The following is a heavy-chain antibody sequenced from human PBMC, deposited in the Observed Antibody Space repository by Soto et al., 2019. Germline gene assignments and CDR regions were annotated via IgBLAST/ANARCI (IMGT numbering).Heavy chain of an antibody. CDR1: GGSIRSTNW. V-gene: IGHV4-4*02. CDR3: VHQQLVPYNYYGMDV. D-gene: IGHD6-13*01. J-gene: IGHJ6*02. CDR2: IFHSGGT. Sequence: QVQLQESGPGLVKPSGTLSLTCVVSGGSIRSTNWWSWVRQPPGQGLEWIGEIFHSGGTNYNPSLKSRVTISVDKSKNQFSLKLSSVTAADTAVYYCVHQQLVPYNYYGMDVWGQGTTVTVSS.